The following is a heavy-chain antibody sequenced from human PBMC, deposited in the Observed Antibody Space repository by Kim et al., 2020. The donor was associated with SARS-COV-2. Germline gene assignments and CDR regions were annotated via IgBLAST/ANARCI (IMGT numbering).Heavy chain of an antibody. CDR3: ARDGDWFDP. D-gene: IGHD3-10*01. Sequence: GTANYAQQFQGRVTITADESTSTAYMELSSLRSEDTAVYYCARDGDWFDPWGQGTLVTVSS. J-gene: IGHJ5*02. CDR2: GTA. V-gene: IGHV1-69*01.